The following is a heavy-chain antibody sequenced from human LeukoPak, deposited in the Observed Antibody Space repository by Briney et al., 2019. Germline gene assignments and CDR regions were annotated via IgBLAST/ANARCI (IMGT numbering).Heavy chain of an antibody. CDR3: ARDREFRFGEFFAYYYYYMDV. CDR2: INPSGGST. Sequence: ASVKVSCKASGYTFTGYYMHWVRQAPGQGLEWMGIINPSGGSTTYAQKFQGRVTMTRDTPTSTVYMELSSLRSEDTAVYFCARDREFRFGEFFAYYYYYMDVWGNGTTVTISS. D-gene: IGHD3-10*01. V-gene: IGHV1-46*01. CDR1: GYTFTGYY. J-gene: IGHJ6*03.